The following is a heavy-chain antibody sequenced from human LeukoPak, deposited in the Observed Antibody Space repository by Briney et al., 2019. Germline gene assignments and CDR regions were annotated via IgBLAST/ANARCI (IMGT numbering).Heavy chain of an antibody. V-gene: IGHV4-59*01. Sequence: SETLSLTCTVSGSSISSYYWSWIRQPPGKGLEWIGYIYYSGSTNYNPSLKSRVTISVDTSKNQFSLKLSSVTAADTAVYYCARDGSGYYIGLDYYYGMDVWGQGTTVTVSS. CDR2: IYYSGST. D-gene: IGHD3-22*01. J-gene: IGHJ6*02. CDR1: GSSISSYY. CDR3: ARDGSGYYIGLDYYYGMDV.